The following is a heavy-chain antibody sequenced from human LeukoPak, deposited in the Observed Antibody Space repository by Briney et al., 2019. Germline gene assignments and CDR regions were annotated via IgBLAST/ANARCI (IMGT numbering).Heavy chain of an antibody. CDR3: ARDAVEVDYYYYGMDV. CDR2: TYYRSKWYN. CDR1: GDSVSSNSAA. D-gene: IGHD2-15*01. Sequence: SQTLSLTRAISGDSVSSNSAAWNWIRQSPSRGLEWLGRTYYRSKWYNDYAVSVKSRITINPDTSKNQFSLQLNSVTPEDTAVYYCARDAVEVDYYYYGMDVWGQGTTVTVSS. V-gene: IGHV6-1*01. J-gene: IGHJ6*02.